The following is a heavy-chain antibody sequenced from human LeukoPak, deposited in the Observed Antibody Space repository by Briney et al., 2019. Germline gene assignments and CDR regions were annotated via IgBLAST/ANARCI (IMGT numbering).Heavy chain of an antibody. CDR2: IYNRGGT. J-gene: IGHJ4*02. CDR1: GGSIGSGTNY. CDR3: ARNAPEGLDF. V-gene: IGHV4-61*02. Sequence: SETLSLTCTVSGGSIGSGTNYWTWIRQPAGRGLEWIGRIYNRGGTDYNPSLKSRVTISLDTSKNQFSLRLSSMTAADTAMYYCARNAPEGLDFWGQGTLVTVSS. D-gene: IGHD2-2*01.